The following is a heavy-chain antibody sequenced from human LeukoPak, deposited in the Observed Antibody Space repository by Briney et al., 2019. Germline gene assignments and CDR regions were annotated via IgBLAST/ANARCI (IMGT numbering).Heavy chain of an antibody. J-gene: IGHJ4*02. CDR3: ARPGGDYYYFDS. CDR1: GGSLTISTNY. V-gene: IGHV4-39*01. Sequence: PSETLSLTCTVSGGSLTISTNYWGWIRQPPGKGLEWIGSTYHGGDTYYNPSLKSRLTISVDTSTNQFSLKLTSVTAADTAVYYCARPGGDYYYFDSWGQGTLVTVSS. D-gene: IGHD4-17*01. CDR2: TYHGGDT.